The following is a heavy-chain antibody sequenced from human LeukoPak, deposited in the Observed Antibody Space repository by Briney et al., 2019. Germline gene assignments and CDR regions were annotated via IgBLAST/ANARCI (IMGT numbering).Heavy chain of an antibody. Sequence: ASVKVSCKASGYTFIGYYMHWVRQAPGQGLERMGCINPNSGTTNYAQKFQGRVTMTRDTSITTAYMELSGLRSDDTAVYYCASLRLIDYWGQGTLVTVSS. V-gene: IGHV1-2*02. J-gene: IGHJ4*02. CDR3: ASLRLIDY. D-gene: IGHD3-16*01. CDR2: INPNSGTT. CDR1: GYTFIGYY.